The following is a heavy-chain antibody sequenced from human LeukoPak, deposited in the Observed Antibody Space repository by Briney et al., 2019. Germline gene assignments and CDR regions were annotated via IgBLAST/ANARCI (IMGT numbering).Heavy chain of an antibody. Sequence: SETLSLTCAVYGGSFSGYYWSWIRQPPGKGLEWIGEINHSGSTNYNPSLKSRVTISVDTSKNQFSLKLSSVTAADTAVYYCARPPSSTTVTYYWGQGTLVTVSS. J-gene: IGHJ4*02. D-gene: IGHD4-17*01. CDR3: ARPPSSTTVTYY. V-gene: IGHV4-34*01. CDR2: INHSGST. CDR1: GGSFSGYY.